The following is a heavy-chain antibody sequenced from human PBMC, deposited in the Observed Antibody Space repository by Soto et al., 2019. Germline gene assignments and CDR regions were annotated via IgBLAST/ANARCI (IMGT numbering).Heavy chain of an antibody. CDR3: ARDQLEGNGFDP. J-gene: IGHJ5*02. Sequence: QLQLQESGSGLVRPSQTLSLTCAVSGGSISSGGYSWNWIRQPPGQGLEGIGYLYHSGSSLYTPSLQSRVTISVDKSKNQFSLNLSSVTAADTAVYYCARDQLEGNGFDPWGQGTLVTVSS. V-gene: IGHV4-30-2*01. CDR2: LYHSGSS. CDR1: GGSISSGGYS. D-gene: IGHD1-1*01.